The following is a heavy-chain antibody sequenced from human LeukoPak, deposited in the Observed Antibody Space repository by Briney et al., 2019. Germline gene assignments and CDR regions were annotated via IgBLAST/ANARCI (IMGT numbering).Heavy chain of an antibody. J-gene: IGHJ2*01. CDR3: ARQGGGFWYFDL. CDR1: GGSISSYY. V-gene: IGHV4-59*08. CDR2: IYYSGST. Sequence: SETLSPTCTVSGGSISSYYWSWIRQPPGKGLEWIGYIYYSGSTSYNPSLKSRVTISVDTSKNQFSLKLSSVTAADTAVYYCARQGGGFWYFDLWGRGTLVTVSS. D-gene: IGHD6-25*01.